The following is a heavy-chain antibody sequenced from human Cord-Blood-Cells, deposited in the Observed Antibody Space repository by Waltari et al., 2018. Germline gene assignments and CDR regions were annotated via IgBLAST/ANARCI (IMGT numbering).Heavy chain of an antibody. Sequence: QVQLVQSGAEVKKPGAPVKVSCKASGYTFTSYGISWVRQAPGQGLAGMGWISAYNGNTNYAQKLQGRVTMTTDTSTSTAYMELRSLRSDDTAVYYCARSRWVSVLLGAFDIWGQGTMVTVSS. D-gene: IGHD1-26*01. J-gene: IGHJ3*02. CDR1: GYTFTSYG. CDR2: ISAYNGNT. V-gene: IGHV1-18*01. CDR3: ARSRWVSVLLGAFDI.